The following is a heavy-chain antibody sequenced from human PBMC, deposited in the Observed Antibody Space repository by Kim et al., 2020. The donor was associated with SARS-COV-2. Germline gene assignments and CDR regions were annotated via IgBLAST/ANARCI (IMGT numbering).Heavy chain of an antibody. Sequence: ADHVRGRFTVSRDNSKNTLYVQMNSLRVEDTAVYYCAQDVISMIRGRLDVWGKGTTVTVSS. D-gene: IGHD3-10*01. CDR3: AQDVISMIRGRLDV. V-gene: IGHV3-23*01. J-gene: IGHJ6*03.